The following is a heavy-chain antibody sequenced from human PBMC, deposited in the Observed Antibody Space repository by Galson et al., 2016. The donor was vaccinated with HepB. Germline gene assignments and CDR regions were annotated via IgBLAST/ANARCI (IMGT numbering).Heavy chain of an antibody. V-gene: IGHV3-33*08. J-gene: IGHJ4*02. Sequence: SLRLSCAASGFTFSSYGMHWVRQAPGKGLEWVSLIWYDESNKDYRDSVKGRFTISRDISKNTLYLEMNSLRAEDTAVYYCARGGVQMWLPGYWGQGTLVTVSS. CDR1: GFTFSSYG. CDR3: ARGGVQMWLPGY. CDR2: IWYDESNK. D-gene: IGHD5-12*01.